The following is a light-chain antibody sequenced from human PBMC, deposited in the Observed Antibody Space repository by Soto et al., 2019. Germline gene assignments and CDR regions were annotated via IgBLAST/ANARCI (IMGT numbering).Light chain of an antibody. CDR2: GAS. J-gene: IGKJ3*01. CDR1: RTFSSSY. Sequence: EIVLTQSPGTLSLSPGERATLSCRASRTFSSSYLAWFQQKPGQAPRLLIYGASSRATDIPDRFSGSGSGTDFTLTISRLEPEDFAVYYCHQYGSSQFSFGPGTKVDIK. V-gene: IGKV3-20*01. CDR3: HQYGSSQFS.